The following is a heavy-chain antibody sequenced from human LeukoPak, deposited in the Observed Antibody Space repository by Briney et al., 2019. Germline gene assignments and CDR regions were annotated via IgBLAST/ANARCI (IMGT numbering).Heavy chain of an antibody. CDR1: GFTFSSYE. CDR3: AGCSSSSCYAGPDLYYYYYMDV. Sequence: PGGSLRLSCAGSGFTFSSYEMNWVRQAPGKGLEWVSYISSSGDTIYYADSVKGRFTISRDNANNLLYLQMDSLRAEDTAVYYCAGCSSSSCYAGPDLYYYYYMDVWGEGTTVTVSS. V-gene: IGHV3-48*03. D-gene: IGHD2-2*01. J-gene: IGHJ6*03. CDR2: ISSSGDTI.